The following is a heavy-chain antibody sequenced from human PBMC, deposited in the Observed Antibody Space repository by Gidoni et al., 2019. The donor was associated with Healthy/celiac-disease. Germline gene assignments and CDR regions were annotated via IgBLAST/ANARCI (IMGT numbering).Heavy chain of an antibody. Sequence: QVQLQESGPGLVKPSQTLSPTCTVSGGSISSGGYYWSWIRQHPGKGLEWIGYIYYSGSTYYNPALKSLVTISVDTSKNQFSLKLSSVTAADTAVYYCARTQGYSSGWYGVGAFDIWGQGTMVTVSS. CDR3: ARTQGYSSGWYGVGAFDI. J-gene: IGHJ3*02. D-gene: IGHD6-19*01. CDR2: IYYSGST. V-gene: IGHV4-31*01. CDR1: GGSISSGGYY.